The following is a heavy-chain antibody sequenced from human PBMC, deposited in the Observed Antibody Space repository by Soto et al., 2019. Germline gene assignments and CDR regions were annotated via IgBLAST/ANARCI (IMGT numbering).Heavy chain of an antibody. CDR3: LRGATPTSSSAGGYTWFDP. CDR1: GFAFSDYW. J-gene: IGHJ5*02. V-gene: IGHV3-74*03. D-gene: IGHD6-6*01. Sequence: EVQLVQSGGGLVQPGGSLSLSCAASGFAFSDYWMHWVRQAPGKGLVCVSRINGDGSSTEYADSVKGRFTISRDNARDPLYLLLNNLRAEDTAVYYCLRGATPTSSSAGGYTWFDPWGQGTLVTVSS. CDR2: INGDGSST.